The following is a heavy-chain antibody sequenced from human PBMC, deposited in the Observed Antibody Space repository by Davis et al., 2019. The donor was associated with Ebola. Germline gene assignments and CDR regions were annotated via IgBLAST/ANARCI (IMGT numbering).Heavy chain of an antibody. V-gene: IGHV3-23*01. J-gene: IGHJ1*01. CDR2: VSGGGGAT. D-gene: IGHD2/OR15-2a*01. CDR1: GFSFSSYA. Sequence: GESLKISCAASGFSFSSYAMSWVRQAPGKGLEWVSVVSGGGGATYYADSVKGRFTISRDNSKNTLYLQMNSLRAEDTAVYYCARGTTIQHWGQGTLVTVSS. CDR3: ARGTTIQH.